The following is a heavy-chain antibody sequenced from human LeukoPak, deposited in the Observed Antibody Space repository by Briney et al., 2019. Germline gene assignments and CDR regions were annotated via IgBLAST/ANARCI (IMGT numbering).Heavy chain of an antibody. CDR2: ISGSGGST. CDR3: AKDSYYYDSSGYYYGDTFDY. J-gene: IGHJ4*02. D-gene: IGHD3-22*01. Sequence: GGSLRLSCAASGFTFSSYAMSWVRQAPGKGLEWVSAISGSGGSTYYADSVKGRFTISRDNSKNTLYLQINSLRAEDTAVYYCAKDSYYYDSSGYYYGDTFDYWGQGTLVTVSS. CDR1: GFTFSSYA. V-gene: IGHV3-23*01.